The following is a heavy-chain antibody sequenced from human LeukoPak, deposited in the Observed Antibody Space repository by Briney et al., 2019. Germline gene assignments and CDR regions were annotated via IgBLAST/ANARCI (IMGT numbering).Heavy chain of an antibody. CDR1: GGSISTANYY. CDR2: IFYSGST. J-gene: IGHJ5*02. D-gene: IGHD3-22*01. CDR3: ASRGSGYPLDP. Sequence: SETLSLTCTVSGGSISTANYYWGWIRQPPGKGLEWIGNIFYSGSTNYNPSLKSRVTISVDTSKNQFSLKLSSVTAADTAVYYCASRGSGYPLDPWGQGTLVTVSS. V-gene: IGHV4-39*07.